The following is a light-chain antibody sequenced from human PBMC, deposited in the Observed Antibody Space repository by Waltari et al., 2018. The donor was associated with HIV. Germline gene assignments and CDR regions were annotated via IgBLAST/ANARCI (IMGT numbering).Light chain of an antibody. V-gene: IGLV3-1*01. CDR1: SLGEKY. J-gene: IGLJ3*02. CDR2: QDN. CDR3: QAWDSGTVV. Sequence: SYEVTQPPSVSVSPGQTASITCSGDSLGEKYTSWYQQRPGQSPVLVIYQDNYRPSGIPDRFSCSNSGNTATLTISGTQSMDEADSFCQAWDSGTVVFGGGTKLTVL.